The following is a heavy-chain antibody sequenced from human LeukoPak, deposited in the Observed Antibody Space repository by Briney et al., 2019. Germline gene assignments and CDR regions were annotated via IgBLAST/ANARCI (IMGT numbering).Heavy chain of an antibody. CDR3: ARVADGDYFDY. J-gene: IGHJ4*02. CDR1: GGSISSGSYY. CDR2: IYTSGST. Sequence: SQTLSLTCTVPGGSISSGSYYWSWIRQPAGKGLEWIGRIYTSGSTNYNPSLKSRVTISVDTSKNQFSLKLSSVTAADTAVYYCARVADGDYFDYWGQGTLVTVSS. V-gene: IGHV4-61*02. D-gene: IGHD6-6*01.